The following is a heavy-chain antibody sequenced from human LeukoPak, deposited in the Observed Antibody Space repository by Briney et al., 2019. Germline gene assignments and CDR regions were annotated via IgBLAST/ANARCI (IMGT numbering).Heavy chain of an antibody. Sequence: GGSLRLSCAASGFTFSSYSMNWVRQAPGKGLEWVSSISSSSSYIYYADSVKGRFTISRDNAKNSLYLQMNSLRAEDTAVYYCAGGPPHHDFWSVEDYWGQGTLVTVSS. CDR2: ISSSSSYI. V-gene: IGHV3-21*01. J-gene: IGHJ4*02. D-gene: IGHD3-3*01. CDR1: GFTFSSYS. CDR3: AGGPPHHDFWSVEDY.